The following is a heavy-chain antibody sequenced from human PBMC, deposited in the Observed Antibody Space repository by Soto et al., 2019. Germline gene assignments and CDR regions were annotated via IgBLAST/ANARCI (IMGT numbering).Heavy chain of an antibody. J-gene: IGHJ6*02. D-gene: IGHD2-2*01. V-gene: IGHV1-69*06. Sequence: SVKVSCKASGGTFSSYAISWVLQAPGQGLEWMGGIIPIFGTANYAQKFQGRVTITADKSTSTAYMELSSLRSEDTAVYYCARVVPAAPPLYYYYGMDVWGQGTTVTVSS. CDR2: IIPIFGTA. CDR3: ARVVPAAPPLYYYYGMDV. CDR1: GGTFSSYA.